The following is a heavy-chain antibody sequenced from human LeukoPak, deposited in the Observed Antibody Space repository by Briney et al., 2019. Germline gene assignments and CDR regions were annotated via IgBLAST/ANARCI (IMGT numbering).Heavy chain of an antibody. CDR3: AREAMYSYGNNFDY. V-gene: IGHV4-61*01. CDR2: IYYSGST. Sequence: TTSETLSLTCTVSGGSVSSGSYYWSWIRQPPGKGLEWIGYIYYSGSTNYNPSLKRRVTISVGTSKNQFSLKLSSVTAADTAVYHCAREAMYSYGNNFDYWGQGTLVTVSS. D-gene: IGHD5-18*01. CDR1: GGSVSSGSYY. J-gene: IGHJ4*02.